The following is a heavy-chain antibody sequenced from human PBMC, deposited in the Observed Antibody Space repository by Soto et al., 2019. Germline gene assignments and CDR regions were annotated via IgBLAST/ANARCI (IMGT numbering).Heavy chain of an antibody. J-gene: IGHJ5*02. CDR1: GFTFSSYS. Sequence: EVQLVESGGGLVQPGGSLRRSCAASGFTFSSYSMNWVRQAPGKGLEWVSYISSSSSTIYYADSVKGRFTISRDNAKNSPYLQMNSLRAEDTAVYYCARLPMTTHNWFDPWGQGTLVTVSS. D-gene: IGHD4-17*01. CDR3: ARLPMTTHNWFDP. V-gene: IGHV3-48*01. CDR2: ISSSSSTI.